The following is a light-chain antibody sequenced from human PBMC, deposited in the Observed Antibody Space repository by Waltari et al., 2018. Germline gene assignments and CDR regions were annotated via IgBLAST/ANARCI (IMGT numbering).Light chain of an antibody. CDR3: QQYSTYSPFT. CDR2: TAS. J-gene: IGKJ2*01. CDR1: QSISSW. Sequence: DIQMTQSPSTLPASVGDRVTITCRASQSISSWLAWYQQKPGKAPKLLIYTASTLQSGVPSRFSGSGSGTEFTLTISSLQPDDFATYYCQQYSTYSPFTFGQGTKLDIK. V-gene: IGKV1-5*03.